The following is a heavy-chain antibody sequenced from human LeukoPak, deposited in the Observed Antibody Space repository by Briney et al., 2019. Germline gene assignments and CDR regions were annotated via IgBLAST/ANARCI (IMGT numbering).Heavy chain of an antibody. CDR3: VGTVADAFDI. CDR2: IYHSGST. J-gene: IGHJ3*02. Sequence: SQTLSLACAVSGGSISSGGYSWSWIRQPPGKGLEWIGYIYHSGSTYYNPSLKSRVTISVDRSKNQFSLKLSSVTAADTAVYYCVGTVADAFDIWGQGTMVTVSS. CDR1: GGSISSGGYS. V-gene: IGHV4-30-2*01. D-gene: IGHD1-1*01.